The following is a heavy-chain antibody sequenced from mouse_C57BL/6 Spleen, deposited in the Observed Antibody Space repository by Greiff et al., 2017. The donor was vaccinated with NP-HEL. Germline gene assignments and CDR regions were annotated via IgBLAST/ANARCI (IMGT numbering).Heavy chain of an antibody. V-gene: IGHV1-19*01. CDR2: INPYNGGT. CDR1: GYTFTDYY. CDR3: ARDSSGYNYAMDY. J-gene: IGHJ4*01. D-gene: IGHD3-2*02. Sequence: VQLQQSGPVLVKPGASVKMSCKASGYTFTDYYMNWVKQSHGKSLEWIGVINPYNGGTSYNQKFKGKATLTVDKSSSTAYMELNSLTSEDSAVYYCARDSSGYNYAMDYWGQGTSVTVSS.